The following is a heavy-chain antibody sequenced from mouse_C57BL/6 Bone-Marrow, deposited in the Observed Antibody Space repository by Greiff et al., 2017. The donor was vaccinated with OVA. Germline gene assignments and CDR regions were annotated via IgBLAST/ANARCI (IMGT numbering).Heavy chain of an antibody. V-gene: IGHV1-50*01. J-gene: IGHJ3*01. CDR3: ARGGIYYGNYVWFAY. CDR2: IDPSDSYT. CDR1: GYTFTSYW. Sequence: QVQLQQPGAELVKPGASVKLSCKASGYTFTSYWMQWVKQRPGQGLEWIGEIDPSDSYTNYNQKFKGKATLTVDTSSSTAYMQLSSLTSEDSAVYYCARGGIYYGNYVWFAYWGQGTLVTVSA. D-gene: IGHD2-1*01.